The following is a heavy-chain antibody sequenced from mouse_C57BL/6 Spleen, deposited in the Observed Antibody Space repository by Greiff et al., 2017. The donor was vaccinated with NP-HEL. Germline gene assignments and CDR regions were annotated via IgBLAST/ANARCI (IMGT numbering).Heavy chain of an antibody. CDR3: ARSIGSSYLYYAMDY. Sequence: LVESGPELVKPGASVKISCKASGYAFSSSWMNWVKQRPGKGLEWIGRIYPGDGDTNYNGKFKGKATLTADKSSSTAYMQLSSLTSEDSAVYFCARSIGSSYLYYAMDYWGQGTSVTVSS. V-gene: IGHV1-82*01. J-gene: IGHJ4*01. CDR1: GYAFSSSW. CDR2: IYPGDGDT. D-gene: IGHD1-1*01.